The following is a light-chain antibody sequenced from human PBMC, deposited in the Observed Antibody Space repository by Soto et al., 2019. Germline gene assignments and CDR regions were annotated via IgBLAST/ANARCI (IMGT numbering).Light chain of an antibody. V-gene: IGKV3-11*01. CDR3: QQRSAWPST. Sequence: EIVLTQSPATLSLSPGDRATLSCRASQSVGSYLGWYQQRPGQAPRLLIYDASNRATGIPARFSGSGSGTDFTLTISRLEPEDFAVYYCQQRSAWPSTFGGGTKVEIK. J-gene: IGKJ4*01. CDR2: DAS. CDR1: QSVGSY.